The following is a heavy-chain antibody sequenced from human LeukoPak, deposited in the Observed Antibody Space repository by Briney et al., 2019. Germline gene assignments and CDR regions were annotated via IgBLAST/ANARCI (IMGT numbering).Heavy chain of an antibody. CDR1: GITFSSYS. CDR2: ISSYSSTI. D-gene: IGHD4-17*01. Sequence: GGSLRLSCAVSGITFSSYSMNWVRQAPGKGLEWVSYISSYSSTIYYADSVKGRFTISRDNAKNSLYLQMNSLRDEDTAVYYCARDTLVYADSPDAFDIWGQGTMVTVSS. CDR3: ARDTLVYADSPDAFDI. V-gene: IGHV3-48*02. J-gene: IGHJ3*02.